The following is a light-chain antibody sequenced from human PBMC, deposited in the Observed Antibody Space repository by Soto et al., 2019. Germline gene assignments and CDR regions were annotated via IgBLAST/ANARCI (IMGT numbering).Light chain of an antibody. CDR2: DGS. Sequence: DIKMNQSPSTLSATVGDRVTITCRASQSISSWLAWYQQKPGKAPKLLIYDGSSFESGVPSRFSGSGSGTEFTLTISSLQPDDSATYYCQHYKSYSRTFGQGT. V-gene: IGKV1-5*01. J-gene: IGKJ1*01. CDR1: QSISSW. CDR3: QHYKSYSRT.